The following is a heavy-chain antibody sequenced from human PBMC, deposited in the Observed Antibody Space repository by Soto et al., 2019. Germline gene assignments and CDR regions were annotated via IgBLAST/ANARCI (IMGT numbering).Heavy chain of an antibody. V-gene: IGHV1-69*08. CDR3: ARDIVVVVAATYDRYYYGMDV. CDR2: IIPILGIA. D-gene: IGHD2-15*01. CDR1: GGTFSSYT. J-gene: IGHJ6*02. Sequence: QVQLVQSGAEVKKPGSSVKVSCKASGGTFSSYTISWVRQAPGQGLEWMGRIIPILGIANYAQKFQGRVTMTADKSTSTAYMELSSLRTEDTAVYYCARDIVVVVAATYDRYYYGMDVWGQGTTVTVSS.